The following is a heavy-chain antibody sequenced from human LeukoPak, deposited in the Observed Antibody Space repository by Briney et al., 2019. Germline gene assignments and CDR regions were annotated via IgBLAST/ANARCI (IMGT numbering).Heavy chain of an antibody. D-gene: IGHD6-13*01. CDR1: GFTFSSYW. CDR3: ARARGIAAAGTGISYFDY. Sequence: GGSLRLSCAASGFTFSSYWMSWVRQAPGKGLEWVANIKQDGSKKYYVDSVKGRFTISRDNAKNSLYLQMNSLRAEDTAVYYCARARGIAAAGTGISYFDYWGQGTLVTVSS. V-gene: IGHV3-7*01. J-gene: IGHJ4*02. CDR2: IKQDGSKK.